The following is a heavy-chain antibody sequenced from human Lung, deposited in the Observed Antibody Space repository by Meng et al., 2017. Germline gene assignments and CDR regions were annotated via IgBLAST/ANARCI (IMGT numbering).Heavy chain of an antibody. V-gene: IGHV1-2*04. D-gene: IGHD7-27*01. Sequence: QVQLVQSGAEVKKPGASVKVSCNASGYTFTDYYMHWVRQAPGQGLEWMGWINPNSGGTNYAQKFQGWVTMTRDTSIGTAYMELSRLRSDDTAVYYCAREPKGWGSLDYWGQGTLVTVSS. CDR1: GYTFTDYY. CDR2: INPNSGGT. CDR3: AREPKGWGSLDY. J-gene: IGHJ4*02.